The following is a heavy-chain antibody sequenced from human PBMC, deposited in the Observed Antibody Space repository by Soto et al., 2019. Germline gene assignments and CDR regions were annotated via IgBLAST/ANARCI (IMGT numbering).Heavy chain of an antibody. V-gene: IGHV5-51*01. Sequence: GESLKISCKGSGYSFTSYWIVWVRQMPGKGLEWMGIIYPGDSDTRYSPSFQGQVTISADKSISTAYLQWSSLKASDTAMYYCARNSYDSSCYWYYYYGMVFWGHGTTVTVSS. CDR1: GYSFTSYW. CDR3: ARNSYDSSCYWYYYYGMVF. J-gene: IGHJ6*02. CDR2: IYPGDSDT. D-gene: IGHD3-22*01.